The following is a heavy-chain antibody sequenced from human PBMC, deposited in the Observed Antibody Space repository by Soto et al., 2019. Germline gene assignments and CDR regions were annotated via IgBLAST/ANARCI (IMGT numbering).Heavy chain of an antibody. CDR3: ASRRKIVVVPAAKFYNWFDP. Sequence: SEILSLTCAVYGGSFSGYYWSWVRQPPGKGLEWIGEINHSGSTNYNPSLKSRVTISVDTSKNQFSLKLSSVTAADTAVYYCASRRKIVVVPAAKFYNWFDPWGQGTLVTVSS. J-gene: IGHJ5*02. D-gene: IGHD2-2*01. CDR2: INHSGST. V-gene: IGHV4-34*01. CDR1: GGSFSGYY.